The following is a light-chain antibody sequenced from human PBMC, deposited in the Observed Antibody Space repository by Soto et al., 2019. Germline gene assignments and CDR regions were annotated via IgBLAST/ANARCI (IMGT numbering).Light chain of an antibody. CDR1: QSVSSSY. CDR3: QQYGSSPPLT. V-gene: IGKV3-20*01. Sequence: EIVLTQSPGTLSLSPGERATLSCRASQSVSSSYLAWYQQKPGQAPRLLIYGASSRATGIPDRFSGSGSGTDLTLTISRLEPEDCAVYYCQQYGSSPPLTFGGGTKVEIK. CDR2: GAS. J-gene: IGKJ4*01.